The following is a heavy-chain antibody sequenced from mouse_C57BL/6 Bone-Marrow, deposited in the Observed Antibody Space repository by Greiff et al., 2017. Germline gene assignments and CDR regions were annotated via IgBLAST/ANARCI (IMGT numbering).Heavy chain of an antibody. Sequence: QVQLKQSGAELMKPGASVKLSCKATGYTFTGYWIEWVKQRPGHGLEWIGEILPGSGSTNYNEKFKGKATFTADTSSNTAYMQLSSLTTEVSAIYYCARDYYGSSYVWYFDVWGTGTTVTVSS. V-gene: IGHV1-9*01. CDR1: GYTFTGYW. J-gene: IGHJ1*03. D-gene: IGHD1-1*01. CDR3: ARDYYGSSYVWYFDV. CDR2: ILPGSGST.